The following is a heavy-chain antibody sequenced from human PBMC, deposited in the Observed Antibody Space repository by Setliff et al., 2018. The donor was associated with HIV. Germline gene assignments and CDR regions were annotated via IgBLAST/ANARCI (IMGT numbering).Heavy chain of an antibody. CDR1: GGSISNSRYY. V-gene: IGHV4-39*01. CDR2: IYHTGIT. D-gene: IGHD3-10*01. J-gene: IGHJ4*02. CDR3: ARLSGGMVPNY. Sequence: SETLSLTCTVSGGSISNSRYYWSWIRQPPGKGLEWIGSIYHTGITYDNPSLKSRVTISVDTSKNQISLRLSSVTAADTAVYYCARLSGGMVPNYWGQGTLVTVSS.